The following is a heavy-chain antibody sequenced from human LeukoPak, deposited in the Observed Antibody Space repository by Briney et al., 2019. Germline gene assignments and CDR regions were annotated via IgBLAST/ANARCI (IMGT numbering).Heavy chain of an antibody. CDR1: GGAISRTNYY. CDR2: IFYSGTT. CDR3: AGSPVTAWFDP. Sequence: SETLSLTCIVSGGAISRTNYYWGWIRQPPGKGLEWIGSIFYSGTTFYNPSLKSRVTLSVDTSKNQLSLRLRSVTAADTAVYYCAGSPVTAWFDPWGQGTLVSVSS. D-gene: IGHD2-21*02. V-gene: IGHV4-39*01. J-gene: IGHJ5*02.